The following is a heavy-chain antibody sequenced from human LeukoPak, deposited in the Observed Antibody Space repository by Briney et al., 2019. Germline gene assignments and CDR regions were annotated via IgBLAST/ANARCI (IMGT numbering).Heavy chain of an antibody. Sequence: GGSLRLSCAASIITFSSNSMNWVRQAPGKGLEWVSYIDSTSSVTHYADSVKGRFTISRDNAKNSLYLQLNSLRDEDTAVYYCAREYYGRMDVWGQGTTVTVSS. CDR2: IDSTSSVT. D-gene: IGHD3-3*01. J-gene: IGHJ6*02. CDR1: IITFSSNS. V-gene: IGHV3-48*02. CDR3: AREYYGRMDV.